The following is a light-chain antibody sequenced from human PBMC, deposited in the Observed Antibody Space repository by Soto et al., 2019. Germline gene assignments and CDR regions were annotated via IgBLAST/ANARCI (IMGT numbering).Light chain of an antibody. CDR3: QQYDTSPPMYT. V-gene: IGKV3-20*01. J-gene: IGKJ2*01. CDR1: QSVDSTY. CDR2: ATF. Sequence: EILLTQSPSTLSLSPGEGVTLSCRASQSVDSTYLAWYQQKPDQSPRLLIYATFTRAAGIPDRFSGSGSGTDFTLTISRLEPDDVAVYYCQQYDTSPPMYTFGQGTKVDIK.